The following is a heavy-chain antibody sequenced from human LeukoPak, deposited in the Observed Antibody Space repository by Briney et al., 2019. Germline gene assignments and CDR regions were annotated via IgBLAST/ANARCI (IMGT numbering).Heavy chain of an antibody. V-gene: IGHV3-7*01. CDR3: ARDGTAAGLYFDL. Sequence: GGSLRLSCAASGFTFSSYSMNWVRQAPGKGLEWVASIKQDGGEKSYVDSVKGRFTISRDNAKNSLYLQMSSLRAEDTAVYYCARDGTAAGLYFDLWGQGTLVTVSS. D-gene: IGHD6-13*01. CDR1: GFTFSSYS. CDR2: IKQDGGEK. J-gene: IGHJ4*01.